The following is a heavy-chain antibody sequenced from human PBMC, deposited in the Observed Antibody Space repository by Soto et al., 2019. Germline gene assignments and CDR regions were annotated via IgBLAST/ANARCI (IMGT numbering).Heavy chain of an antibody. J-gene: IGHJ4*02. Sequence: SVKVSCKASGGTFSSYAISWVRQAPGQGLEWMGGIIPIFGTANYAQKFQGRVTITADESTSTAYMELSSLRSGDTAVYYCARDQNTMVRGEALDYWGQGTLVTVSS. CDR3: ARDQNTMVRGEALDY. CDR1: GGTFSSYA. V-gene: IGHV1-69*13. D-gene: IGHD3-10*01. CDR2: IIPIFGTA.